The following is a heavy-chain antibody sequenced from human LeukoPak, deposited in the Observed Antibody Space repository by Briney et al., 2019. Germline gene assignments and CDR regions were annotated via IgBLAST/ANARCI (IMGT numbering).Heavy chain of an antibody. CDR1: GFTFSSFN. CDR2: ISIRSSYI. V-gene: IGHV3-21*06. J-gene: IGHJ3*02. Sequence: GGSLRLSCAASGFTFSSFNMHWVRQAPGKGLEWVSSISIRSSYIYYADSVKGRFTISRDNAKSSLYLQMNSLRAEDTAVYYCASTIFGVAHGAFDIWGQGTMVTVSS. CDR3: ASTIFGVAHGAFDI. D-gene: IGHD3-3*01.